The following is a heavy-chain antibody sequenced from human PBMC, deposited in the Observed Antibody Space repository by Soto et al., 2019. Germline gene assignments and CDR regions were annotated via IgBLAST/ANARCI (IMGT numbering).Heavy chain of an antibody. CDR1: GFTFSSSA. CDR3: AKVYSSSSPYFQH. D-gene: IGHD6-6*01. V-gene: IGHV3-23*01. Sequence: EVQLLESGGGLVQPGGSLRLSCAASGFTFSSSAMSWVRQAPGKGLESVSAISGSGGSTYYADSGKGRFTISRDNSKNTLYLQMNSLRAEDTAVYYCAKVYSSSSPYFQHWGQGTLVTVSS. J-gene: IGHJ1*01. CDR2: ISGSGGST.